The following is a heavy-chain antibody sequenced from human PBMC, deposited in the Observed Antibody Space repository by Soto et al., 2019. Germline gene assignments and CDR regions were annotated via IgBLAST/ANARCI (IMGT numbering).Heavy chain of an antibody. V-gene: IGHV1-18*01. J-gene: IGHJ4*02. CDR3: ARDSPPVDY. CDR2: ISAYNGNT. CDR1: GYTFTSYA. Sequence: XSVKVSFNASGYTFTSYAISLVRQAPGQGLEWMGWISAYNGNTNYAQKLQGRVTMTTDTSTSTAYMEMRSLRSDDTAVYYCARDSPPVDYWGQGTLVTVSS.